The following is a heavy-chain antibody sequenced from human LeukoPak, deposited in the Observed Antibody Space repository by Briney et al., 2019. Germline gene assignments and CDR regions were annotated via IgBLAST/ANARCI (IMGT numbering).Heavy chain of an antibody. Sequence: ASVKVSCKASGYTFTGYYMHWVRQAPGQGLEWMGWINPNSGGTNYAQKFQGRVTMTRDTSISTAYMELSRLRSDDTAVYYCARDMIVVPPRAFDIWGQGTMVTVSS. D-gene: IGHD3-22*01. CDR3: ARDMIVVPPRAFDI. CDR1: GYTFTGYY. J-gene: IGHJ3*02. V-gene: IGHV1-2*02. CDR2: INPNSGGT.